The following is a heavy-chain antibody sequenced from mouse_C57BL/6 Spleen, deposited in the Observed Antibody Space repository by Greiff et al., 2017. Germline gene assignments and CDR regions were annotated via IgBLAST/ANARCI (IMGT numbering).Heavy chain of an antibody. CDR2: IHPNSGST. CDR3: ARDGLSPP. D-gene: IGHD3-3*01. Sequence: VQLQQPGAELVKPGASVKLSCKASGYTFTSYWMHWVKQRPGQGLEWIGMIHPNSGSTNYNEKFKSKATLTVDKSSSTAYMQISSLTSEDSAFYYCARDGLSPPRGQGTLVTVSA. J-gene: IGHJ3*01. CDR1: GYTFTSYW. V-gene: IGHV1-64*01.